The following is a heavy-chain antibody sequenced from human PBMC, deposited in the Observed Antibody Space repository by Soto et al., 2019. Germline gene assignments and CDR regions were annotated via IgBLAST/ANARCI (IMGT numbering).Heavy chain of an antibody. D-gene: IGHD6-19*01. CDR2: GSGGST. CDR3: AKHISGWYTDPFDI. CDR1: GYTFSDYA. V-gene: IGHV3-23*01. Sequence: GGSLRLSCTVSGYTFSDYAGTWVRQAPGKGLEWVGSGGSTFYADSVKGRFTISRDNSKNTLYLQMSSLRADDTAVYYCAKHISGWYTDPFDIWGQGTRVTVSS. J-gene: IGHJ3*02.